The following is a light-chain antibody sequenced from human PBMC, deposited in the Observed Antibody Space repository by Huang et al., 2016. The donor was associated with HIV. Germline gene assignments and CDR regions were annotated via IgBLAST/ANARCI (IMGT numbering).Light chain of an antibody. V-gene: IGKV1D-13*01. Sequence: AIQLTQSPSSLSASVGDSVTITCRASRGISSGLAWYQQKPGKAPKLLIFDASSLESGVPSRGSGSGSGTDFTLTISSLQPEDFATYYCQQFNNYLTFGQGTRLEIQ. CDR3: QQFNNYLT. CDR2: DAS. CDR1: RGISSG. J-gene: IGKJ5*01.